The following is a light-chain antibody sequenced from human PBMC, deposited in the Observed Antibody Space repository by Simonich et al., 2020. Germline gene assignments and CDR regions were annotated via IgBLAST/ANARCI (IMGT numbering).Light chain of an antibody. V-gene: IGKV3-15*01. CDR1: QSVSSN. Sequence: EIVRTQSPATLSVSPGERATLPCRASQSVSSNLAWYQQKPGQAPRLLIYGASTRATGITARFSGRASGTEFTLTISSLQSEDFAVYYCQQYNNWPPWTFGQGPKVEIK. J-gene: IGKJ1*01. CDR2: GAS. CDR3: QQYNNWPPWT.